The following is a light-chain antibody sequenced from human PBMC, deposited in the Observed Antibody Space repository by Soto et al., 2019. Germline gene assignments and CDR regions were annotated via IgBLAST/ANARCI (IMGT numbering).Light chain of an antibody. Sequence: IQMPQSPSTLSASVGDRVTITCRASQNINSWLAWYQQKPGKAPKLLIYKASNLESGAPSRFSGSGSGTDFTLTISSLQPDDFATYHCQQYESFFPLTFGGGTKVDIK. V-gene: IGKV1-5*03. CDR1: QNINSW. CDR2: KAS. CDR3: QQYESFFPLT. J-gene: IGKJ4*01.